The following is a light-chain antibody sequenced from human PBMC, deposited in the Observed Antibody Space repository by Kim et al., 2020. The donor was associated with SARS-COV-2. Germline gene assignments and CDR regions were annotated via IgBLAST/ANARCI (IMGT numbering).Light chain of an antibody. V-gene: IGLV9-49*01. CDR3: GTDHGTGSKFLVI. CDR2: VGTGGIVG. J-gene: IGLJ2*01. CDR1: SGYNDYK. Sequence: QPVLTQPPSPSASLGASITLTCTLTSGYNDYKVDWYQQRPGKGPRFVMRVGTGGIVGSKGYGIPDRFSVSGSGLNRYLTIKNIQEEDESDYHCGTDHGTGSKFLVIFGGGTQLTVL.